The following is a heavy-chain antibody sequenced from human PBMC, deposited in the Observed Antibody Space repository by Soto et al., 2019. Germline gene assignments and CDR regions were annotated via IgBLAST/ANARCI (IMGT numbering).Heavy chain of an antibody. CDR2: IIPVFGTA. CDR3: ASGEYCISTSCYWFDP. J-gene: IGHJ5*02. V-gene: IGHV1-69*14. D-gene: IGHD2-2*01. Sequence: QVQLVQSGAEVKKPGSSVKVSCKASGGTFSSFTITWVRQAPGQGLEWMGGIIPVFGTARYAQRFQCRVTITADKSTNTAYMQLSSLRSEDTAVYYCASGEYCISTSCYWFDPWGQGTLVTVSS. CDR1: GGTFSSFT.